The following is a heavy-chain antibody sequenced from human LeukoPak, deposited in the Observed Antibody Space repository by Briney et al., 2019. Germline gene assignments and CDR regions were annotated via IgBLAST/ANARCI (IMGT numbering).Heavy chain of an antibody. CDR3: ASGVVTARLNDY. CDR2: IYTSGST. CDR1: GGSISSGSYY. J-gene: IGHJ4*02. Sequence: PSETLSLTCTVSGGSISSGSYYWSWIRQPAGKGLEWIGRIYTSGSTNYNPSLKSRVTISVDTSKNQFSLKLSSVTAADTAVYYCASGVVTARLNDYWGQGTLVTVSS. V-gene: IGHV4-61*02. D-gene: IGHD2-21*02.